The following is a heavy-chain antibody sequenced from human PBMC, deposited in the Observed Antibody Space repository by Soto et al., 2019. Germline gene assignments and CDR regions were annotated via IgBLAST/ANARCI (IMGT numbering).Heavy chain of an antibody. Sequence: PGGSLRLSCAASGFSFSSYGMHWVRQAPGKGLEWVAVISYDGSNKYYADSVKGRFTISRDNSKNTLYLQMNSLRAEDTAVYYCAKGDTSGLHWGQGTLVTVSS. CDR1: GFSFSSYG. CDR3: AKGDTSGLH. V-gene: IGHV3-30*18. D-gene: IGHD6-19*01. CDR2: ISYDGSNK. J-gene: IGHJ4*02.